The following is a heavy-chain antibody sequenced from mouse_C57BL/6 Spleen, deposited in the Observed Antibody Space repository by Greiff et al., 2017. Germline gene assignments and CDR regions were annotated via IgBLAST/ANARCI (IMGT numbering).Heavy chain of an antibody. CDR2: ISSGGSYT. CDR3: ARHGKRDYFDY. J-gene: IGHJ2*01. V-gene: IGHV5-6*01. D-gene: IGHD2-1*01. CDR1: GFTFRSYG. Sequence: DVQLQESGGDLVKPGGSLKLSCAASGFTFRSYGMSWVRQTPDKRLEWVATISSGGSYTYYPDSVKGRFTISRDNAKNTLYLQMSSLKSEDTAMYYCARHGKRDYFDYWGQGTTLTVSS.